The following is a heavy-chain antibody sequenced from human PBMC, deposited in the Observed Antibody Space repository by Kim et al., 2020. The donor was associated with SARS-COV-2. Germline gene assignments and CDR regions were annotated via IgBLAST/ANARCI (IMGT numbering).Heavy chain of an antibody. Sequence: ASVKVSCKASGYTFTGYYMHWVRQAPGQGLEWMGWINPNSGGTNYAQKFQGRVTMTRDTSTSTAYMELSRLRSDDTAVYYCARDFPKPPGVTMVRGAVYYGMDVWGQGTTVTVSS. V-gene: IGHV1-2*02. CDR3: ARDFPKPPGVTMVRGAVYYGMDV. CDR2: INPNSGGT. D-gene: IGHD3-10*01. J-gene: IGHJ6*02. CDR1: GYTFTGYY.